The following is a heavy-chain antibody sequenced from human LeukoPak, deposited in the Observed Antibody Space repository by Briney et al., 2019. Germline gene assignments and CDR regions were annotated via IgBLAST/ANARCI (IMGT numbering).Heavy chain of an antibody. J-gene: IGHJ3*01. V-gene: IGHV3-9*01. Sequence: GGSLRLSCAASRFKFDDYAMHWVRQAPGKGLEWVSGISPKSGVIAYAGSVQGRFTISRDNAKDFLYLQMNSLTTEDTALYYYWKTYTHYGGNSADAFDLWGQGTLVTVSS. CDR2: ISPKSGVI. D-gene: IGHD4-23*01. CDR3: WKTYTHYGGNSADAFDL. CDR1: RFKFDDYA.